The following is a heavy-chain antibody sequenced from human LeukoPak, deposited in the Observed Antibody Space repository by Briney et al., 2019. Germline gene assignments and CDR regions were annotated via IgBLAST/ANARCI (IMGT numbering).Heavy chain of an antibody. D-gene: IGHD6-19*01. Sequence: PSETLSLTCAVYGGSFSGYYWSWIRQPAGKGLEWIGRIYTSGSTNYNPSLKSRVTISVDTSKNQFSLKLSSVTAADTAVYYCARDRQESSGWYIGDYWGQGTLVTVSS. CDR2: IYTSGST. V-gene: IGHV4-4*07. CDR3: ARDRQESSGWYIGDY. J-gene: IGHJ4*02. CDR1: GGSFSGYY.